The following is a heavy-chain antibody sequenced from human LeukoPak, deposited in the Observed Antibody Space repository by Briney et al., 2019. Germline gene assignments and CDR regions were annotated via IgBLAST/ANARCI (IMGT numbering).Heavy chain of an antibody. J-gene: IGHJ4*02. CDR1: GFTLSSHA. D-gene: IGHD2-15*01. CDR2: NSGSGSRT. Sequence: AGGPLRLPRAASGFTLSSHAKSWARQAPGKGLEWVSANSGSGSRTFFADSVKGRFTISRHNSKRTLYLQMNGLGAEDTAVYFCAKGVDASGDHTPGTEFDYWGQGTLVTVSS. V-gene: IGHV3-23*01. CDR3: AKGVDASGDHTPGTEFDY.